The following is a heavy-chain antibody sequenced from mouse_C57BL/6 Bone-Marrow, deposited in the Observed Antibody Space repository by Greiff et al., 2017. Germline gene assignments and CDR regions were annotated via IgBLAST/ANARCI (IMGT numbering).Heavy chain of an antibody. D-gene: IGHD2-2*01. CDR1: GFNIKDDY. Sequence: VQLQQSGAELVRPGASVKLSCTASGFNIKDDYMHWVKQRPEQGLEWIGWLDPENGDTEYASKFQGKATITADTSSNTAYLQLSSLTSEDTAVYYCTVSTMVTTTFAYWGQGTLVTVSA. J-gene: IGHJ3*01. CDR3: TVSTMVTTTFAY. CDR2: LDPENGDT. V-gene: IGHV14-4*01.